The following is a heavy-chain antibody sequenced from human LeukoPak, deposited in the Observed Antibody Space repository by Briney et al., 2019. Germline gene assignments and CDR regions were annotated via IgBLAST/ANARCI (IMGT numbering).Heavy chain of an antibody. CDR2: ISYDGNHK. CDR3: AREDYYDSSGYYAVGPLDY. J-gene: IGHJ4*02. D-gene: IGHD3-22*01. CDR1: GHTFSSYN. Sequence: GRSLRLSCAASGHTFSSYNMHWVRQAPGKGLEWVAVISYDGNHKYYADSVKGRFTISRDNSKNTLYLQMNSLRAEDTAVYYCAREDYYDSSGYYAVGPLDYWGQGTLVTVSS. V-gene: IGHV3-30*03.